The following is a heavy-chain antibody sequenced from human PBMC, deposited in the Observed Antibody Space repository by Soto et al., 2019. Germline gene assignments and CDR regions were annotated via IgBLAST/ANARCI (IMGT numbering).Heavy chain of an antibody. D-gene: IGHD2-21*02. V-gene: IGHV4-4*07. CDR1: GVSVRSYT. J-gene: IGHJ4*02. CDR2: VFSSVSA. Sequence: ETLSLTCIVSGVSVRSYTWSWVRQPANKGLEWIGRVFSSVSATYSPSLKSRVSIPMDTPENRISLKLDSVTAADAGVYFCARDGMTTGDTWGPGTLVTVSS. CDR3: ARDGMTTGDT.